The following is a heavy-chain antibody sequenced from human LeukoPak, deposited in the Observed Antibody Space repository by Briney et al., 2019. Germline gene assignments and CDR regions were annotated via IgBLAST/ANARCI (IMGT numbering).Heavy chain of an antibody. CDR2: IYSGGGT. CDR1: GFTVGSNQ. J-gene: IGHJ4*02. Sequence: QPGGSLRLSCAASGFTVGSNQMTWVRQAPGKGLEWVSLIYSGGGTKYADSVKGRFTISRDNSKNTLYLQMNSLRVEDTAVYYCARKTDTSMLGDYWGQGTLVTVSS. D-gene: IGHD5-18*01. CDR3: ARKTDTSMLGDY. V-gene: IGHV3-66*02.